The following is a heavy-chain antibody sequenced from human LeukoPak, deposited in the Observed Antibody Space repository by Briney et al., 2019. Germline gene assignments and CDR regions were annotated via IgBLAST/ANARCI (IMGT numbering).Heavy chain of an antibody. CDR3: AKDLVSGSWFDP. CDR1: GFTFSSYG. J-gene: IGHJ5*02. V-gene: IGHV3-30*18. Sequence: GGSLRLSCAASGFTFSSYGMHWVRQAPGKGLEWMAVISYDGSNKYYADSVKGRFTISRDNSKNTLYLQMNSLRAEDTAVYYCAKDLVSGSWFDPWGQGTLVTVSS. D-gene: IGHD3-10*01. CDR2: ISYDGSNK.